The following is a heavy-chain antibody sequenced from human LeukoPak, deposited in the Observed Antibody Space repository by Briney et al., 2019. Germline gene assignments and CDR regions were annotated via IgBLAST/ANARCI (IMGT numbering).Heavy chain of an antibody. J-gene: IGHJ4*02. CDR3: ARDLAGDDYGNYFDY. CDR2: ISSSSSTI. D-gene: IGHD4/OR15-4a*01. V-gene: IGHV3-48*04. CDR1: GFTFSSYS. Sequence: RTGGSLRLSCAASGFTFSSYSMNWVRQAPGKGLEWVSYISSSSSTIYYADSVKGRFTISRDNAKNSLYLQMNSLRAEDTAVYYCARDLAGDDYGNYFDYWGQGTLVTVSS.